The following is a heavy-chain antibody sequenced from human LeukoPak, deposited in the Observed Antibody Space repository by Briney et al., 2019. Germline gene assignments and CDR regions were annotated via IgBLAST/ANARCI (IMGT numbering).Heavy chain of an antibody. CDR2: INPSDGRT. CDR3: ARGLDSSGWSYFEY. Sequence: ASVKVSCKASGYTFISCYIHWMRQAPGQGPEWMGVINPSDGRTRYAQKLQGRVTMTRDTSTSTLYMELSSLRSEDTAVYYCARGLDSSGWSYFEYWGQGTLVTVSS. J-gene: IGHJ4*02. CDR1: GYTFISCY. V-gene: IGHV1-46*04. D-gene: IGHD6-19*01.